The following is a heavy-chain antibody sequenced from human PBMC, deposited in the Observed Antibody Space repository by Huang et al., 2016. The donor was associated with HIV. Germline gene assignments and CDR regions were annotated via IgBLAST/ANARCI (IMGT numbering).Heavy chain of an antibody. J-gene: IGHJ4*02. V-gene: IGHV4-59*01. CDR3: ARAFPSGALDY. CDR2: IYYTGAT. CDR1: GGSINKYS. Sequence: QVRLQESGPGLVRPSETLSLTCNVSGGSINKYSWSWIRQSPGKGLGWIGYIYYTGATNYSPALKSRVTILQDSSKNQCSLKLSSVTAADTAVYYCARAFPSGALDYWGQGTLVTVSS.